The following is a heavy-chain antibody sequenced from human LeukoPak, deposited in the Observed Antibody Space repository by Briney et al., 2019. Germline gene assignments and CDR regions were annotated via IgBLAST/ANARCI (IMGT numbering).Heavy chain of an antibody. CDR1: GFTFGDYA. V-gene: IGHV3-49*04. D-gene: IGHD5-12*01. CDR3: AAQDIVATRIDC. Sequence: GGSLRLSCTASGFTFGDYAMSWVRQAPGKGLEWVGFIRSKAYGGTTEYAASVKGRFTISRDDSKSIAYLQMNSLKTEDTAVYYCAAQDIVATRIDCWGQGTLVTVSS. CDR2: IRSKAYGGTT. J-gene: IGHJ4*02.